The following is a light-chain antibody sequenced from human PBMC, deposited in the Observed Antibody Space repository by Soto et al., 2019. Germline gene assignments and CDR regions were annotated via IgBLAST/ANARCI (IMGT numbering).Light chain of an antibody. CDR3: QQYGSSPKT. CDR2: GAS. V-gene: IGKV3-20*01. J-gene: IGKJ1*01. Sequence: PGERATLSCRASQSVSSIYLAWYQQKPGQAPRLLIYGASSRATGIPDRFSGSGSGTDFTLTISRLEPEDFAVYYCQQYGSSPKTFGQGTKVEIK. CDR1: QSVSSIY.